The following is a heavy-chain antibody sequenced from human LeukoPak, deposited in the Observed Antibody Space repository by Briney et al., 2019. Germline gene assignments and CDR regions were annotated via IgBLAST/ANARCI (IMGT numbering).Heavy chain of an antibody. Sequence: PGGSLRLSCVASGFAFSSYWMTWVRQAPGKGLEWVANIKQDGGEEYYVDSVKGRFTISGDNAKNSLFLQMNSLRVEDTAVYYCARLGGSYYTYWGQGTLVTVSS. CDR1: GFAFSSYW. CDR2: IKQDGGEE. V-gene: IGHV3-7*01. D-gene: IGHD1-26*01. J-gene: IGHJ4*02. CDR3: ARLGGSYYTY.